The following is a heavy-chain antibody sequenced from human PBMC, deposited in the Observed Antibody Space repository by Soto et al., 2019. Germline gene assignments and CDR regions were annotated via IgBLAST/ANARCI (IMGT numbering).Heavy chain of an antibody. CDR1: GDSFNDYY. CDR3: AKESGGATATLDYYYFYMDV. J-gene: IGHJ6*03. CDR2: INPNGGGT. D-gene: IGHD5-12*01. Sequence: QVQLVQSGAEVRKPGASVTVSCRSSGDSFNDYYIHWVRQAPGQGFEWMGWINPNGGGTKYAQKSRGWVGMTGDSSIRTVYMQLRRLRSDDTAVYYCAKESGGATATLDYYYFYMDVWGTGTAVTVSS. V-gene: IGHV1-2*04.